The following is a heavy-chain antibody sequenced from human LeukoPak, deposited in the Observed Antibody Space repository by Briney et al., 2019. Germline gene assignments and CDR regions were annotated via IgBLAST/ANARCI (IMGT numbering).Heavy chain of an antibody. Sequence: GATVKVSCKASGYTFTSYDINWVRQATGQGLEWMGWMNPNSGNTGYAQKFQGRVTITRNTSISTAYMELSSLRSEDTAVYYCARASLGYCSSTSCYGGNWFDPWGQGTLVTVSS. V-gene: IGHV1-8*03. CDR2: MNPNSGNT. J-gene: IGHJ5*02. D-gene: IGHD2-2*01. CDR3: ARASLGYCSSTSCYGGNWFDP. CDR1: GYTFTSYD.